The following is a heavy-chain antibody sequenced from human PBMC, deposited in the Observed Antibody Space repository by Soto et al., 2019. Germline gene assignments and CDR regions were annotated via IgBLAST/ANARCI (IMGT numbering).Heavy chain of an antibody. CDR3: ARDELDCIRTSCYVVDS. D-gene: IGHD2-2*01. Sequence: GKGLEWMGRIDPSDSYTNYSPSFQGHVTISADKSITTAYLQWSSLKASDTAMYYCARDELDCIRTSCYVVDSLGHGTFVTV. V-gene: IGHV5-10-1*01. CDR2: IDPSDSYT. J-gene: IGHJ5*01.